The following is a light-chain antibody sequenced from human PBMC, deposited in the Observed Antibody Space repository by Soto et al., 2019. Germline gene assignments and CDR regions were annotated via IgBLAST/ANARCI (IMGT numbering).Light chain of an antibody. CDR1: QSVTSSY. CDR3: QQYGTSPYT. Sequence: EIVVTQSPGTLSLSPGERATLSCRASQSVTSSYLAWYQQKPGQAPRLLIYGASTRATGLPDRFSGSGSGTDFTLTISRLEPEDFAVYYCQQYGTSPYTFGQGTKLEIK. J-gene: IGKJ2*01. CDR2: GAS. V-gene: IGKV3-20*01.